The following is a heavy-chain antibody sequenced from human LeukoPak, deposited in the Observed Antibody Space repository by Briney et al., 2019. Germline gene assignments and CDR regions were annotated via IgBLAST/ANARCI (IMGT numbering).Heavy chain of an antibody. Sequence: SETLSLTCSVSGGSIRTYYGSWIRQPPGKGLEWIGYIFHNGSTNYNPSLKSRVTISVDTSKNLFSLKLSSVTAADTAVYYCARTSLIGYCSSTSCYYRLKWFDPWGQGTLVTVSS. CDR2: IFHNGST. D-gene: IGHD2-2*01. CDR1: GGSIRTYY. CDR3: ARTSLIGYCSSTSCYYRLKWFDP. V-gene: IGHV4-59*01. J-gene: IGHJ5*02.